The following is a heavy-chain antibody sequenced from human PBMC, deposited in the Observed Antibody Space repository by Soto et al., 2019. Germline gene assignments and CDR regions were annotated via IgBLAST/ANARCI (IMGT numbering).Heavy chain of an antibody. CDR1: GYTFTQYG. Sequence: QVQLVQSGAEVKEPGASVKVSCKASGYTFTQYGFSWVRQAPGQGLEWMAWTSADNGDTNYAPKLQGRVTLTTDTSTGTAYMELRSLRSDDTVVYYCARDERGTCTSSICYYFDYWGQGTLVTVSS. J-gene: IGHJ4*02. V-gene: IGHV1-18*04. D-gene: IGHD2-2*01. CDR2: TSADNGDT. CDR3: ARDERGTCTSSICYYFDY.